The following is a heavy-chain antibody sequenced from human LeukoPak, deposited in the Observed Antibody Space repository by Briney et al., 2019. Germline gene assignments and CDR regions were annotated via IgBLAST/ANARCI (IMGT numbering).Heavy chain of an antibody. D-gene: IGHD3-10*01. CDR3: AKAFPRSAMVRGVIPISPDY. CDR2: ISGSGGST. V-gene: IGHV3-23*01. Sequence: PGGSLRLSCAASGFTVSSNYMSWVRQAPGKGLEWVSAISGSGGSTYYADSVKGRFTISRDNSKNTLYLQMNSLRAEDTAVYYCAKAFPRSAMVRGVIPISPDYWGQGTLVTVSS. J-gene: IGHJ4*02. CDR1: GFTVSSNY.